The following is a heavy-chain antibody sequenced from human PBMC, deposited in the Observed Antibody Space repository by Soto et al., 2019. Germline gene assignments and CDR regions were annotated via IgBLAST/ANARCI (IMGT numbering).Heavy chain of an antibody. CDR3: ARGVTPLDY. D-gene: IGHD2-21*02. Sequence: QVQLVQSGAEVKKPGASVKVSCKTSGYTFTNFGISWVRQAPGQGLEWMVWISAYNGNTNYAQKFQGSVTMTTDTSTITAYMELRRLRYADTAVYSCARGVTPLDYWGQGTLVTVSS. CDR1: GYTFTNFG. J-gene: IGHJ4*02. CDR2: ISAYNGNT. V-gene: IGHV1-18*01.